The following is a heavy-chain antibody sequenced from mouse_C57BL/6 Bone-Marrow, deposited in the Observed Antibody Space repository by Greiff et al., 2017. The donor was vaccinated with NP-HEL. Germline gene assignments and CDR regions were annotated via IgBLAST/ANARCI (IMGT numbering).Heavy chain of an antibody. CDR2: ISSGSSTI. J-gene: IGHJ2*01. CDR3: AREDWDLRGFDY. V-gene: IGHV5-17*01. Sequence: EVKLMESGGGLVKPGGSLKLSCAASGFTFSDYGMHWVRQAPEKGLEWVAYISSGSSTIYYADTVKGRFTISRDNAKNTLFLQMTSLRSEDTAMYYCAREDWDLRGFDYWGQGTTLTVSS. D-gene: IGHD4-1*01. CDR1: GFTFSDYG.